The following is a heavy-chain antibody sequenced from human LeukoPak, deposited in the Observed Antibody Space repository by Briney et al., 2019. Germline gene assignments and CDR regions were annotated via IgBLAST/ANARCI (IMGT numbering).Heavy chain of an antibody. V-gene: IGHV3-74*01. CDR2: INSDGSST. CDR1: GFTFSTYT. CDR3: ARGAYSGSGSFYTGDY. J-gene: IGHJ4*02. Sequence: PGGSLRLSCAASGFTFSTYTMHWARQAPGEGLVWVSRINSDGSSTIYADSVKGRFTISRDNAKNTLSLQMNSLRSEDTAVYYCARGAYSGSGSFYTGDYWGQGTLVTVSS. D-gene: IGHD3-10*01.